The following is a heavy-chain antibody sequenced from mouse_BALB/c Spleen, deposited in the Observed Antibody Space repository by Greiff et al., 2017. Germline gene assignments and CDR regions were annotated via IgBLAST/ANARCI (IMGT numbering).Heavy chain of an antibody. CDR2: INPSTGYT. Sequence: QVQLQQSGAELAKPGASVKMSCKASGYTFTSYWMHWVKQRPGQGLEWIGYINPSTGYTEYNQKFKDKATLTADKSSSTAYMQLSSLTSEDSAVYYCARVYFDVWGAGTTVTVSS. CDR3: ARVYFDV. CDR1: GYTFTSYW. J-gene: IGHJ1*01. V-gene: IGHV1-7*01.